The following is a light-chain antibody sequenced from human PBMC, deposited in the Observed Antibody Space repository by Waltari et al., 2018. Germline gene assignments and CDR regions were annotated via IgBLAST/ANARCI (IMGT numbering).Light chain of an antibody. J-gene: IGKJ1*01. Sequence: EIVMTQYPATLSVSPGERATLSCRASQRVSSNLAWYQQNPGQAPRLLIYGASTRATGVPARFSGSGSGTEFTLTISSLQSEDFAVYYCQQYNDWPRTFGQGTKVEIK. CDR2: GAS. CDR3: QQYNDWPRT. V-gene: IGKV3-15*01. CDR1: QRVSSN.